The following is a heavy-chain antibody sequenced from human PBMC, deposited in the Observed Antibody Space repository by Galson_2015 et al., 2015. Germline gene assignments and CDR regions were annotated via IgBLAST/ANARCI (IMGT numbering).Heavy chain of an antibody. CDR2: ISYDGNKK. CDR3: AKGRVEQWLVDTMDV. J-gene: IGHJ6*02. CDR1: GFIFSKYG. D-gene: IGHD6-19*01. Sequence: SLRLSCAASGFIFSKYGMYWVRQAPGKGLEWVAVISYDGNKKYYGDPVKGRFTISRDNSENTLYLQMDSLRVEDTAVYYCAKGRVEQWLVDTMDVWGQGTTVIVSS. V-gene: IGHV3-30*18.